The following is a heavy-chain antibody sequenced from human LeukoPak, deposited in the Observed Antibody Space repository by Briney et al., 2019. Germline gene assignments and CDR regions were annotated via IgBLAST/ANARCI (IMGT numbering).Heavy chain of an antibody. D-gene: IGHD4-11*01. V-gene: IGHV4-34*01. CDR1: GGSFSGYY. J-gene: IGHJ2*01. Sequence: SETLSLTCAVYGGSFSGYYWSWIRQPPGKGLEWIGEINHSGSTNYNPSLKSRVTISVDTSKNQFSLKLSSVTAADTAVYYCAREEDYSNSGYWYFDLWGRGTLVTVFS. CDR3: AREEDYSNSGYWYFDL. CDR2: INHSGST.